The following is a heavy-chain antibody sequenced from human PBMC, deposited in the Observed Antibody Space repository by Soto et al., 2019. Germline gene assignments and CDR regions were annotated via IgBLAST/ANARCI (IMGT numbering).Heavy chain of an antibody. Sequence: GSLRLSCAASGFTFSSYSMNWVRQAPGKGLEWVSSISSSSSYIYYADSVKGRFTISRDDARNSLYLQMNSLRAEDTAVYYCARGDYGDGFDYWGQGTLVTVSS. D-gene: IGHD4-17*01. J-gene: IGHJ4*02. CDR2: ISSSSSYI. CDR1: GFTFSSYS. CDR3: ARGDYGDGFDY. V-gene: IGHV3-21*01.